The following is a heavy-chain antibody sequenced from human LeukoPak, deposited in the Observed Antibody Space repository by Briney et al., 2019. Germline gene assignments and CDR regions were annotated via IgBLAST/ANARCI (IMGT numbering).Heavy chain of an antibody. J-gene: IGHJ4*02. Sequence: GASVKVSCKASGYTFTDYYMHWVRQAPGQGLEWMGWINPNSGGTNYAQKFQGRVTMTRDTSISTAYMELSRLRSDDTAVYYCAREGFLYGGYLDYWGQGTLVTVSS. CDR1: GYTFTDYY. CDR2: INPNSGGT. CDR3: AREGFLYGGYLDY. V-gene: IGHV1-2*02. D-gene: IGHD4/OR15-4a*01.